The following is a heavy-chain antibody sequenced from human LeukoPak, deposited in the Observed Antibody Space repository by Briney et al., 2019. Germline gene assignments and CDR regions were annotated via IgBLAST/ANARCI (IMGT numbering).Heavy chain of an antibody. D-gene: IGHD3-22*01. CDR1: GGTFSSYA. J-gene: IGHJ4*02. CDR2: IIPVLGIA. V-gene: IGHV1-69*04. CDR3: ARAVDYYDSSGYYSYFDY. Sequence: SVKVSCKASGGTFSSYAISWVRQAPGQGLEWMGRIIPVLGIANYAQKFQGRVTITADKSTSTAYMELSSLRSEDTAVYYCARAVDYYDSSGYYSYFDYWGQGTLVTVSS.